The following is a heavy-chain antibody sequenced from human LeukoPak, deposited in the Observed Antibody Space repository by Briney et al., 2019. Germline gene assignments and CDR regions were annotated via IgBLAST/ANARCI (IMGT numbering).Heavy chain of an antibody. V-gene: IGHV1-2*02. CDR3: ARAPMGAAALY. D-gene: IGHD6-13*01. J-gene: IGHJ4*02. CDR2: INPKSGGT. Sequence: ASVKVSCKASGYTFTGYYMHWVRQAPGQGLEWMGWINPKSGGTKYAQKFQGRVTMTRDTSISTAYMELSSLRSDDTAFYYCARAPMGAAALYWGQGTLVTVSS. CDR1: GYTFTGYY.